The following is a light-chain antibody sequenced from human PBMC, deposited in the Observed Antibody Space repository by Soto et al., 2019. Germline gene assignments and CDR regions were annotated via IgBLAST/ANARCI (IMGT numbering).Light chain of an antibody. Sequence: IQVTQSPSSVPASVGDGVTITCRAGQDIASWLTWYQHKPGKAPKLLISTASSLQSGVPSRFSGSGSGTEFTLTISSLQPEDFATYYCQQANSFPLTFGGGTKVEIK. CDR2: TAS. J-gene: IGKJ4*01. CDR1: QDIASW. V-gene: IGKV1D-12*01. CDR3: QQANSFPLT.